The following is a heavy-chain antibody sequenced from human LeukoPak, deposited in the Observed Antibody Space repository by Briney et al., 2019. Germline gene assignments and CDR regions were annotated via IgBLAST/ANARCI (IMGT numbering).Heavy chain of an antibody. CDR3: ARTGYSGYDPFVRYFDY. V-gene: IGHV3-7*01. CDR2: IKQDGSEK. CDR1: GFTFSSYW. D-gene: IGHD5-12*01. J-gene: IGHJ4*02. Sequence: PGGSLRLSCAASGFTFSSYWMSWVRQAPGKGLEWVANIKQDGSEKYYVDSVKGRFTISRDNAKNSLYLQMNSLRAEDTAVYYCARTGYSGYDPFVRYFDYWGQGTLVTVSS.